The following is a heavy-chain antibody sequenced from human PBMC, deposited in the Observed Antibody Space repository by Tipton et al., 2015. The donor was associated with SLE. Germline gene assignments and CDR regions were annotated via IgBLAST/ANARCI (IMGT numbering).Heavy chain of an antibody. CDR3: ARSRVREYSRLYYFDY. J-gene: IGHJ4*02. CDR2: IIPIFGTA. D-gene: IGHD6-6*01. V-gene: IGHV1-69*05. CDR1: GGTFSSYA. Sequence: QSGPEVKKPGSSVKVSCKASGGTFSSYAISWVRQAPGQGLEWMGGIIPIFGTANYAQKFQGRVTITTDESTSTAYMELSSLRSEDTAVYYCARSRVREYSRLYYFDYWGQGTLVTVSS.